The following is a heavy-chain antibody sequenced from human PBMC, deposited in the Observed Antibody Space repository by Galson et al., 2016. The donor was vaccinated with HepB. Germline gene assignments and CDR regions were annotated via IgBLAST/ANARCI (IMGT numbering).Heavy chain of an antibody. J-gene: IGHJ4*02. V-gene: IGHV3-23*01. CDR3: AKDQTPYYDYVWGSDRYHLTSFDD. CDR2: ISGSGRST. Sequence: SLRLSCAASGFTFSSYAMSWVRQAPGKGLKWVSTISGSGRSTYYADSVTGRFTIPRDNSKNTLYRQMNSLRAEDTAVYYCAKDQTPYYDYVWGSDRYHLTSFDDWGQGTLVTVSS. CDR1: GFTFSSYA. D-gene: IGHD3-16*02.